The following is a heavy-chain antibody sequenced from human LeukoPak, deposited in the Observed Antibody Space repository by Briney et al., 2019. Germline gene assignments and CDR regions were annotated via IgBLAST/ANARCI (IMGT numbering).Heavy chain of an antibody. J-gene: IGHJ4*02. V-gene: IGHV1-69*04. CDR3: ARDSSGYYYRTYFDY. Sequence: GASVKVSCKASGGTFSSYAISWVRQAPGQGLEWMGRIIPILGIANYAQKFQGRVTITADKSTSTAYMELSSLRSDDTAVYYCARDSSGYYYRTYFDYWGQGTLVTVSS. CDR2: IIPILGIA. CDR1: GGTFSSYA. D-gene: IGHD3-22*01.